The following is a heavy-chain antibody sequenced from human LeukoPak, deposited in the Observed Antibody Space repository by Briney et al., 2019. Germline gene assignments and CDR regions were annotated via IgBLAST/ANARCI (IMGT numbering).Heavy chain of an antibody. Sequence: GESLKISCKGSGYSFTSYWIGWVRQMPGKGLEWMGIIYPDDSDTRYSPSFQGQVTISADKSINTAYLQWRSLKASDTAMYYCARIVGGYNGYAPFDRWGQGAQVTVSS. J-gene: IGHJ4*02. V-gene: IGHV5-51*01. D-gene: IGHD5-12*01. CDR1: GYSFTSYW. CDR2: IYPDDSDT. CDR3: ARIVGGYNGYAPFDR.